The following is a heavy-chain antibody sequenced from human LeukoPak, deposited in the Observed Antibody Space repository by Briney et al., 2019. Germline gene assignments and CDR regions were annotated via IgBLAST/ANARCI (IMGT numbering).Heavy chain of an antibody. CDR3: ARAGAMRAFDI. J-gene: IGHJ3*02. V-gene: IGHV4-30-4*07. CDR1: GGPISSGGYS. CDR2: IYYSGST. Sequence: SETLSLTCAVSGGPISSGGYSWSWIRQPPGKGLEWIGYIYYSGSTYYNPSLKSRVTISVDTSKNQFSLKLSSVTAADTAVYYCARAGAMRAFDIWGQGTMVTVSS.